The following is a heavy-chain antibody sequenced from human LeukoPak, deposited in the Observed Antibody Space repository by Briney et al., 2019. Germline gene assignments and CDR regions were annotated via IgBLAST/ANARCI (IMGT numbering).Heavy chain of an antibody. Sequence: PSETLSLTCAVYGGSFSGYYWSWLRQPPGKGLEWIGEINHSGSTNYNPSPKSRVTISVDKSKNQFSLKLSSVTAADTAVYYCARAGYCSGGSCYYYFDYWGQGTLVTVSS. V-gene: IGHV4-34*01. CDR1: GGSFSGYY. CDR3: ARAGYCSGGSCYYYFDY. CDR2: INHSGST. J-gene: IGHJ4*02. D-gene: IGHD2-15*01.